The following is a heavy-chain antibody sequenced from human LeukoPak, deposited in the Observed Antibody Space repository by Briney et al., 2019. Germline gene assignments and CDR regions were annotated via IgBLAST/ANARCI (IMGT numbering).Heavy chain of an antibody. CDR2: INPNSGGT. CDR1: GYTFTGYY. CDR3: ARERRDIVVVPAAIFDY. Sequence: GASVKVSCKASGYTFTGYYMHWVRQAPGQGLEWMGWINPNSGGTNYAQKFQGRVTMTRETSISTAYMELSRLRSDDTAVYYCARERRDIVVVPAAIFDYWGQGTLVTVSS. V-gene: IGHV1-2*02. J-gene: IGHJ4*02. D-gene: IGHD2-2*01.